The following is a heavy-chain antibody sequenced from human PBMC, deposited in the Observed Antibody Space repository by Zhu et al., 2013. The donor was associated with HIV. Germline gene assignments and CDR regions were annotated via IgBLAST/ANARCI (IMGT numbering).Heavy chain of an antibody. D-gene: IGHD2-2*01. Sequence: VQLVESGGGVVQPGRSLRLSCAASGFTFSSYGMHWVRQAPGKGLEWVAVISYDGSNKYYADSVKGRFTISRDNSKNTLYLQMNSLRAEDTAVYYCAKDQAGYCSSTSCYGVDYWGQGTLVTVSS. CDR2: ISYDGSNK. J-gene: IGHJ4*02. CDR1: GFTFSSYG. CDR3: AKDQAGYCSSTSCYGVDY. V-gene: IGHV3-30*18.